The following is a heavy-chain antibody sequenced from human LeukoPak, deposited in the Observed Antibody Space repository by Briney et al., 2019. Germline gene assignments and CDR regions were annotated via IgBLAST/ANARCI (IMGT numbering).Heavy chain of an antibody. V-gene: IGHV3-30-3*01. CDR2: ISDGSNK. Sequence: GGSLRLSCAASGFNFSNYAMHWVRQAPGKGLEWEADISDGSNKYYADSVKGRFSISRDNSKKTLYLQMNSLRAEDTAVYYCARDGGYPTGFFDYWGQGTLVTVSS. D-gene: IGHD3-16*01. J-gene: IGHJ4*02. CDR1: GFNFSNYA. CDR3: ARDGGYPTGFFDY.